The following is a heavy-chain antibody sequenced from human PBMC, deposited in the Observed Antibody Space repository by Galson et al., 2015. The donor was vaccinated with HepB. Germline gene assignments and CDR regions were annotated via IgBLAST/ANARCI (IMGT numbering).Heavy chain of an antibody. D-gene: IGHD3-22*01. Sequence: SVKVSCKASGYTFTSYAMHWVRQAPGQRLEWMGWINAGNGNTKYSQKFQGRVTITRDTSASTAYMELSSLRSEDTAVYYCARDYYDSSGWEKFDYWGQGTLVTVSS. J-gene: IGHJ4*02. CDR3: ARDYYDSSGWEKFDY. V-gene: IGHV1-3*01. CDR1: GYTFTSYA. CDR2: INAGNGNT.